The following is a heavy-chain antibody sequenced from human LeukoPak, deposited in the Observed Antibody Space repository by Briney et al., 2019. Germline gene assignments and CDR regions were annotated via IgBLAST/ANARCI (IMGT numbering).Heavy chain of an antibody. CDR1: DGSFSGYY. V-gene: IGHV4-34*01. J-gene: IGHJ4*02. D-gene: IGHD3-10*01. CDR3: ARMVRGVILGGFDY. Sequence: SETLPLTCVVYDGSFSGYYWSWIRQPPGKGLEWIGEINHSGSTNYNPSLKSRVTISVDTSKNQFSLKLSSVTAADTAVYYCARMVRGVILGGFDYWGQGTLVTVSS. CDR2: INHSGST.